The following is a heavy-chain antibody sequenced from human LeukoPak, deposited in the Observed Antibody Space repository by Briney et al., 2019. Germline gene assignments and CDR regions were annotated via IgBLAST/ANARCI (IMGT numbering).Heavy chain of an antibody. V-gene: IGHV3-23*01. CDR3: AKEGGSGWYKYFDY. D-gene: IGHD6-19*01. Sequence: PGGSLRLSCAASGFTFSSYGMSWVRQAPGKGLEWVSAISGSGGSTYYADSVKGRFTISRDNFKNTLYLQMNSLRAEDTAVYYCAKEGGSGWYKYFDYWDQGTLVTVSS. CDR1: GFTFSSYG. J-gene: IGHJ4*02. CDR2: ISGSGGST.